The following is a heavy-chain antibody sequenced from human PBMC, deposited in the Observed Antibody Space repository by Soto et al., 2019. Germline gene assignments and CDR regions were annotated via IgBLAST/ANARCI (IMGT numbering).Heavy chain of an antibody. D-gene: IGHD3-16*01. CDR3: TTVYEYVWGGLYDY. CDR1: GFTFSNAW. CDR2: SKSKTDGGTT. V-gene: IGHV3-15*07. J-gene: IGHJ4*02. Sequence: EVQLVESGGGLVKPGGSLRLSCAASGFTFSNAWMNWVRQAPGKGLEWVGRSKSKTDGGTTDYAEPVKGRFTISRDDSKNTLHLQMNSLKTEDTAVYYWTTVYEYVWGGLYDYWGQGTLVTVSS.